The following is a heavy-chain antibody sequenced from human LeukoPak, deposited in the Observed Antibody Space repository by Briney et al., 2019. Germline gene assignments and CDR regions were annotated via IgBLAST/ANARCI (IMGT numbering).Heavy chain of an antibody. V-gene: IGHV3-64*01. J-gene: IGHJ4*02. CDR3: AKSDDFSTLGY. D-gene: IGHD3/OR15-3a*01. CDR2: ISSNGGST. Sequence: GGSLRLSCAASGFTFSSYAMHWVRQAPGKGLEYVSAISSNGGSTYYANSVKGRFTISRDNSKNTLYLQMNSLRAEDTAVYYCAKSDDFSTLGYWGQGTLVTVSS. CDR1: GFTFSSYA.